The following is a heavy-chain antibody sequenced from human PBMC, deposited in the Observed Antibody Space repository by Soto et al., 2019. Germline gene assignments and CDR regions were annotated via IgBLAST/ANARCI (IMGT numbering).Heavy chain of an antibody. J-gene: IGHJ6*02. Sequence: QVQLVQSGAEVKKPGSSVKVSCKASGGTFSSYAISWVRQAPGQGLEWMGGIIPIFGTANYAQKFQGRVTITEDESTSTAYMELSSLRSEYTAVYYCARPYCSSTSCYRYYYGMDVWGQGTTVTVSS. D-gene: IGHD2-2*02. CDR3: ARPYCSSTSCYRYYYGMDV. V-gene: IGHV1-69*01. CDR1: GGTFSSYA. CDR2: IIPIFGTA.